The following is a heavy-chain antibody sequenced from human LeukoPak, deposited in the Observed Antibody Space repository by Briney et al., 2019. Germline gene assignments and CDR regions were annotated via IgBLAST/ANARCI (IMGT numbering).Heavy chain of an antibody. J-gene: IGHJ4*02. Sequence: GGSLRLSCAASGFTFSSYWMSWVRQAPGKGLEWVANIKQDGSEKYYVDSVKGRFTISRDNAKNSLYLQMNSLRAEDTAVYCCARAPFSSSWYLRIRSEYYFDYWGQGTLVTVSS. CDR1: GFTFSSYW. CDR2: IKQDGSEK. D-gene: IGHD6-13*01. CDR3: ARAPFSSSWYLRIRSEYYFDY. V-gene: IGHV3-7*01.